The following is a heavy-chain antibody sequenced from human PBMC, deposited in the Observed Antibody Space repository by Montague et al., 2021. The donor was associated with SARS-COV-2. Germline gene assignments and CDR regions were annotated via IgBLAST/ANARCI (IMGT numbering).Heavy chain of an antibody. CDR3: ARVRYSDGWTFDY. Sequence: SETLSLTCTVSSGSISNYYWSWIRQPPGKGLEWIGYAYSSGSTNYNPSLEGRVTMSVDTSKNQFSLKLISVTAADTAVYYCARVRYSDGWTFDYWGQGTLVTVSS. V-gene: IGHV4-59*13. CDR1: SGSISNYY. CDR2: AYSSGST. D-gene: IGHD6-19*01. J-gene: IGHJ4*02.